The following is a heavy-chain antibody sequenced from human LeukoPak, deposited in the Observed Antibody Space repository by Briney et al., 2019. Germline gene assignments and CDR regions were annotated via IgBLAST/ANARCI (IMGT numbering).Heavy chain of an antibody. CDR2: INHSGST. Sequence: SETLSLTCAVYGGSFSGYYWSWIRQPPGKGLEWIGEINHSGSTNYNPSLKSRVTISVDTSKNQFSLKLSSVTAADTAVYYCARGSHYGADGDYWGQGTLVTVSS. CDR1: GGSFSGYY. D-gene: IGHD4-17*01. V-gene: IGHV4-34*01. J-gene: IGHJ4*02. CDR3: ARGSHYGADGDY.